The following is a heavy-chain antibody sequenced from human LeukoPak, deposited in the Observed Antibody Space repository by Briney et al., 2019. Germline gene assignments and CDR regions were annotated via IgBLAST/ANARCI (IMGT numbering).Heavy chain of an antibody. Sequence: PSETLPLTCTVSGGSISSNNYYWGWIRQPPGKGLEWIGSIYYTGGTYYNPSLKSRVTISLDTSKNQFSLKLSSVTAADTAVYYCARAAYYYDSSGYFDYWGQGTLVTVSS. J-gene: IGHJ4*02. CDR2: IYYTGGT. D-gene: IGHD3-22*01. CDR3: ARAAYYYDSSGYFDY. V-gene: IGHV4-39*01. CDR1: GGSISSNNYY.